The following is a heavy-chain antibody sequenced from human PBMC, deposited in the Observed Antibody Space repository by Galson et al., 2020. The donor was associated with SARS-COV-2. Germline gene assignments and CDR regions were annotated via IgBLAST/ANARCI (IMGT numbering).Heavy chain of an antibody. J-gene: IGHJ5*02. CDR2: IGSSSSII. D-gene: IGHD1-26*01. V-gene: IGHV3-48*02. CDR1: GFTFSHYA. CDR3: ARDPVPRGSNWFDP. Sequence: GGSLRLSCAASGFTFSHYAMNWVRQSPGKGLEWLSYIGSSSSIIYYADSVKGRFTISRDNAKNSLYLQMNSLRDEDTAVYYCARDPVPRGSNWFDPWGQGTLVTVSS.